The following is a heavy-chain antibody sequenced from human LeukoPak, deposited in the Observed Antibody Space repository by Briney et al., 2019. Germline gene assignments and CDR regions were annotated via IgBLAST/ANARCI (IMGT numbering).Heavy chain of an antibody. D-gene: IGHD5-24*01. J-gene: IGHJ4*02. CDR3: ARGIVEMAPSDY. CDR2: ISGTGGST. Sequence: GGSLRLSCAASGFTFSSYAMSWVRQAPGKGLEWVSTISGTGGSTHYADSVKGRFTISRDNSKNTLYLQMNSLRAEDTAVYYCARGIVEMAPSDYWGQGTLVTVSS. CDR1: GFTFSSYA. V-gene: IGHV3-23*01.